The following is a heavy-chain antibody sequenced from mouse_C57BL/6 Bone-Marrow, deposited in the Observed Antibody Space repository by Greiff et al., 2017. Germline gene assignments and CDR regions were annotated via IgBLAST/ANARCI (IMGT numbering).Heavy chain of an antibody. CDR1: GFTFSSYA. J-gene: IGHJ4*01. D-gene: IGHD4-1*01. Sequence: VQLKESGGGLVKPGGSLKLSCAASGFTFSSYAMSWVRQTPEKRLEWVATISDGGSYTYYPDNVKGRFTISRDNAKNNLYLQMSHLKSEDTAMYYCAREPGTAMDYWGQGTSVTVSS. CDR3: AREPGTAMDY. V-gene: IGHV5-4*01. CDR2: ISDGGSYT.